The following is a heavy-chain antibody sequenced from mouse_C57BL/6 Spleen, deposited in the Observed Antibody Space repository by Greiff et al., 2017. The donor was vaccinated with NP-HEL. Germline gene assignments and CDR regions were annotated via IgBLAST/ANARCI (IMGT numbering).Heavy chain of an antibody. J-gene: IGHJ1*03. V-gene: IGHV3-6*01. CDR1: GYSITSGYY. D-gene: IGHD2-4*01. CDR3: ARYDYDGLYWYFDV. Sequence: EESGPGLVKPSQSLSLTCSVTGYSITSGYYWNWIRQFPGNKLEWMGYISYDGSNNYNPSLKNRISITRDTSKNQFFLKLNSVTTEDTATYYCARYDYDGLYWYFDVWGTGTTVTVAS. CDR2: ISYDGSN.